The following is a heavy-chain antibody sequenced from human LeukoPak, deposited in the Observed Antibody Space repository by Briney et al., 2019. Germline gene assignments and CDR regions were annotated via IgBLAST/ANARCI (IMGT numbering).Heavy chain of an antibody. D-gene: IGHD2-21*02. CDR2: FDPEDGET. CDR1: GYTLTELS. V-gene: IGHV1-24*01. Sequence: ASEKVSYKVSGYTLTELSMHWVRQAPGKGLEWMGGFDPEDGETIYAQKFQGRVTMTEDTSTDTAYMELSSLRSEDTAVYYCATGLAYCGGDCFNYFDYWGQGTLVTVSS. J-gene: IGHJ4*02. CDR3: ATGLAYCGGDCFNYFDY.